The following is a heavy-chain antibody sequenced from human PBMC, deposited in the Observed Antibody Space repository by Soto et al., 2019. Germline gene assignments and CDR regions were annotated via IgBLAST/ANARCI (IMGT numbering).Heavy chain of an antibody. CDR1: KFTFSSYW. CDR2: INQDGSEK. CDR3: ARHNWKDVVWFDP. V-gene: IGHV3-7*05. Sequence: GGSLRLSCAASKFTFSSYWMSWVRQAPGKGLEWVANINQDGSEKFYVDSVKGRFTISRDNAKSSLYMQMNSLRAEDTAVYYCARHNWKDVVWFDPWGQGTLVTVSS. J-gene: IGHJ5*02. D-gene: IGHD1-20*01.